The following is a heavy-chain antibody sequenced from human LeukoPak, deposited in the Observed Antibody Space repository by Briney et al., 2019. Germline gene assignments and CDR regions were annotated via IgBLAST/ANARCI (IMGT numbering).Heavy chain of an antibody. D-gene: IGHD2-2*01. CDR2: IIPIFGTA. CDR1: GYTFTSYA. V-gene: IGHV1-69*13. Sequence: ASVKVSCKASGYTFTSYAISWVRQAPGQGLEWMGGIIPIFGTANYAQKFQGRVTITADESTSTAYMELSSLRSEDTAVYYCARGLQGDQLFLNWFDPWGQGTLVTVSS. J-gene: IGHJ5*02. CDR3: ARGLQGDQLFLNWFDP.